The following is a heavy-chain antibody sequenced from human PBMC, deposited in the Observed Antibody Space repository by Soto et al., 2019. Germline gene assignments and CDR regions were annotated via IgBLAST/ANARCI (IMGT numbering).Heavy chain of an antibody. CDR3: ASVGVGDWANYYYYYGMDV. CDR2: VTANGGST. V-gene: IGHV3-23*01. CDR1: GFTFSVYA. Sequence: EVQLLESGGGFVQPGGSLRLSCAATGFTFSVYAMTWVRQAPGKGLEWVSAVTANGGSTYSPDSVKGRFTISRDNSKNPLFLQMNSLRAEDTAVYYCASVGVGDWANYYYYYGMDVWGQGTTVTVSS. J-gene: IGHJ6*02. D-gene: IGHD2-21*02.